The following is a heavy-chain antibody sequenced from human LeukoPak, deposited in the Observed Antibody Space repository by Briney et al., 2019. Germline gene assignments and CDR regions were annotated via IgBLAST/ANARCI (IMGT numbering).Heavy chain of an antibody. CDR3: ARPFGSGSYHSDY. J-gene: IGHJ4*02. D-gene: IGHD1-26*01. CDR2: IYRGGFT. V-gene: IGHV3-66*04. Sequence: GGSLRLSCAASGFTFSSYAMSWVRQAPGKGLEWVSVIYRGGFTYYADSVRGRFSISRDNSKNTLYLQMNSLRAEDTAVYYCARPFGSGSYHSDYWGQGTLVTVSS. CDR1: GFTFSSYA.